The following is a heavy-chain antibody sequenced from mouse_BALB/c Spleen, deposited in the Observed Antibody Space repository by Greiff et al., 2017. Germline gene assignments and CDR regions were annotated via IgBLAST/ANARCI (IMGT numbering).Heavy chain of an antibody. J-gene: IGHJ3*01. V-gene: IGHV1S56*01. CDR3: ARQGLDYGSSYPWFAY. Sequence: VQLQQSGPELVKPGASVRISCKASGYTFTSYYIHWVKQRPGQGLEWIGWIYPGNVNTKYNEKFKGKATLTADKSSSTAYMQLSSLTSEDSAVYFCARQGLDYGSSYPWFAYWGQGTLVTVSA. D-gene: IGHD1-1*01. CDR2: IYPGNVNT. CDR1: GYTFTSYY.